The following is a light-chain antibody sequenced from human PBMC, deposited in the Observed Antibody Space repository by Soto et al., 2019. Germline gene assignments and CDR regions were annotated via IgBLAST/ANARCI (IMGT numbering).Light chain of an antibody. CDR1: GSDIGGYNY. CDR2: DVT. J-gene: IGLJ1*01. V-gene: IGLV2-14*03. CDR3: SSYRASSTTHYV. Sequence: QSALTQPASLSGSPGQSITISCTGTGSDIGGYNYVSWYQQHPGKAPKLIIHDVTNRPSGVSDRFFGSKSGKTASLTISGLQAEDEADYYCSSYRASSTTHYVFGTGTKLTVL.